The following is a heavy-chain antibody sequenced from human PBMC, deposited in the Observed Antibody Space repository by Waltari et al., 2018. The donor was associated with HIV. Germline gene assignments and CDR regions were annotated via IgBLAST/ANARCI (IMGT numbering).Heavy chain of an antibody. CDR1: GGSISSYY. CDR3: ARVPLKYYFDY. J-gene: IGHJ4*02. Sequence: QVQLQESGPGLVKPSETLSLPCTVSGGSISSYYWSWIRQPPGKGLEWIGYIYYSGSTNYNPSLKSRVTISVDTSKNQFSLKLSSVTAADTAVYYCARVPLKYYFDYWGQGTLVTVSS. CDR2: IYYSGST. V-gene: IGHV4-59*01.